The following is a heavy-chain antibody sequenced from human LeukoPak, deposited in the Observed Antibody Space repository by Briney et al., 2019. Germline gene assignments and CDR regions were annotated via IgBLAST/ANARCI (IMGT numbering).Heavy chain of an antibody. Sequence: ASVKVSCKASGYTFTSYDINWVRQATGQGLEWMGCMNPNSSNTGYAQKFQGRVTMTRNTSISTAYMELSSLRSEDTAVYYCARGYDSSGNDYWGQGTLVTVSS. CDR1: GYTFTSYD. D-gene: IGHD3-22*01. CDR2: MNPNSSNT. V-gene: IGHV1-8*01. J-gene: IGHJ4*02. CDR3: ARGYDSSGNDY.